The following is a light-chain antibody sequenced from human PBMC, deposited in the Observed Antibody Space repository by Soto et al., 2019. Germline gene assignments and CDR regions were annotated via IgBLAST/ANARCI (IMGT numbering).Light chain of an antibody. V-gene: IGKV3-20*01. J-gene: IGKJ1*01. CDR3: LQYGSPPRT. CDR2: DAS. CDR1: QSVSSSY. Sequence: EIVLTQSPGTLSLSPGERATLSCRASQSVSSSYLAWYQQKPGQAPRLLIYDASSRATGIPDRFSGSGSGTDFTLTISRPEPEDFAVYYCLQYGSPPRTFGQGTKVEIK.